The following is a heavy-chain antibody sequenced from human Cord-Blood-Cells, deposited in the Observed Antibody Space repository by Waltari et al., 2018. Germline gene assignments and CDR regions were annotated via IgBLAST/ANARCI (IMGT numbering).Heavy chain of an antibody. D-gene: IGHD4-17*01. V-gene: IGHV4-34*01. Sequence: QVQLQQWGAGLLKPSETLSLTCAVYGGSFSGYYWSWIRQPPGKGLEWIGEINHSGSTNYNPSLKSRVTISVDTSKNQFSLKLSSVTAEDTAVYYCARGRDYGDYYWGQGTLVTVSS. CDR1: GGSFSGYY. CDR3: ARGRDYGDYY. CDR2: INHSGST. J-gene: IGHJ4*02.